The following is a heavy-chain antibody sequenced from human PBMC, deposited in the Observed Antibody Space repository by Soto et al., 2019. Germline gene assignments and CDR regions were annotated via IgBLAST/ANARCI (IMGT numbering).Heavy chain of an antibody. V-gene: IGHV5-51*01. CDR2: IYPGDSDT. Sequence: GESLKISCKGSGYSFTSYWIGWVRQMPGKGLERMGIIYPGDSDTRYSPSFQGQVTISADKSISTAYLQWSSLKASDTAMYYCARLRNYYDSSGYYADFQHWGQGTLVTVSS. CDR3: ARLRNYYDSSGYYADFQH. D-gene: IGHD3-22*01. CDR1: GYSFTSYW. J-gene: IGHJ1*01.